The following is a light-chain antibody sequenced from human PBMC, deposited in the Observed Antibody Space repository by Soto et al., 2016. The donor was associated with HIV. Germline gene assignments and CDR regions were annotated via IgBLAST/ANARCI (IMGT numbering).Light chain of an antibody. CDR1: QGISNS. V-gene: IGKV1-39*01. CDR2: AAS. Sequence: DIQMTQSPSSLSVSVGDRVTITCRASQGISNSLAWYQQKPGKAPKLLLYAASSLQSGVPSRFSGSGSETDFTLTISSLQPEDFATYYCQQSYSTLSLTFGGGTNVEIK. J-gene: IGKJ4*01. CDR3: QQSYSTLSLT.